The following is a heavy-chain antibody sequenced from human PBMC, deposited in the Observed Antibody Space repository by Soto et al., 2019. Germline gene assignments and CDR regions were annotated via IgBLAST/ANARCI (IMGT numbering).Heavy chain of an antibody. D-gene: IGHD6-19*01. CDR1: GFSLSSTRMA. CDR2: IYWDDDK. V-gene: IGHV2-5*02. J-gene: IGHJ4*02. Sequence: QITLKESGPTLVKPTQTLTLTCTFSGFSLSSTRMAVGWIRQPPGKALEWLALIYWDDDKRYSPSLKSRLTIXXXTXXNQVVLTMSNMDPVDTARYYCAHIVVAGLGYYFDYWGQGTLVTVSS. CDR3: AHIVVAGLGYYFDY.